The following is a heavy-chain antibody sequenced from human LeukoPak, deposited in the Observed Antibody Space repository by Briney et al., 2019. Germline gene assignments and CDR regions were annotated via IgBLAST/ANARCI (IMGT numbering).Heavy chain of an antibody. J-gene: IGHJ4*02. CDR1: GFTFSSYG. CDR3: AREGNYYDSSGYGY. V-gene: IGHV3-33*01. D-gene: IGHD3-22*01. CDR2: IWYDGSNK. Sequence: GGSLRLSCAASGFTFSSYGMHWVRQAPGKGLEWVAVIWYDGSNKYYADSVKGRFTISRDNSKNTLYLQMNSLRAEDTAVYYCAREGNYYDSSGYGYWGQGTLDTDSS.